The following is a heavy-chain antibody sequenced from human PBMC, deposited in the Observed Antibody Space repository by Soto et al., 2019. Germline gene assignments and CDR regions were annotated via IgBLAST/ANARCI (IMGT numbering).Heavy chain of an antibody. D-gene: IGHD2-2*01. V-gene: IGHV4-31*03. CDR2: IYYSGST. CDR1: GGSISSGGYY. J-gene: IGHJ4*02. CDR3: ARSGTSPTQLDY. Sequence: QVQLQESGPGLVKPSQTLSLTCTVSGGSISSGGYYWSWIRQHPGKGLEWIGYIYYSGSTYYNPSLKSRVTIAVDTSKNQFSLKLSSVTAADTAVYYCARSGTSPTQLDYWGQGTLVTVSS.